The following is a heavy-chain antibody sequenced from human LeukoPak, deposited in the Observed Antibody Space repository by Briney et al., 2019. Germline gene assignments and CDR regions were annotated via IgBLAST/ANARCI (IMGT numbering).Heavy chain of an antibody. CDR1: GFTFDDYA. J-gene: IGHJ4*02. V-gene: IGHV3-9*01. Sequence: PGGSLRLSCAASGFTFDDYAMHWVRQAPGKGLEWVSGISWNSGSIGYADSVKGRFTISRDNAKNSLYLQMNSLRAEDTALYYCAKDGLVAGTGYYFDYWGQGTLVTVSP. CDR2: ISWNSGSI. CDR3: AKDGLVAGTGYYFDY. D-gene: IGHD6-19*01.